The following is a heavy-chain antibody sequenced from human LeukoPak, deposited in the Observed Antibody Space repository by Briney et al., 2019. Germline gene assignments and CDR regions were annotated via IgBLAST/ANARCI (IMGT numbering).Heavy chain of an antibody. CDR3: ARADYYDSSYYFGN. D-gene: IGHD3-22*01. J-gene: IGHJ4*02. V-gene: IGHV4-59*01. CDR1: GGSINNYL. CDR2: LYYSGST. Sequence: SETLSLTCTVSGGSINNYLWSWIRQPPGKGLEWIGCLYYSGSTNYNPSLKSRVTISVDTSKNQFSLKLSSVTAADTAVYYCARADYYDSSYYFGNWGQGTLVTVSS.